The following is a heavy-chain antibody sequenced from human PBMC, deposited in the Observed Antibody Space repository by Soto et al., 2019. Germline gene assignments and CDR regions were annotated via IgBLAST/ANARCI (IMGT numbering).Heavy chain of an antibody. Sequence: QITLKESGPTLVKPTQTLTLTCNFSGFSLSTRGVGVGWIRQPPGKALEWLTLIYWDDAKEYSPSLRSRITIPKDHSKNPTVHTQHGNAPADKAKYYSAKKGGGDRILDYWGQGTLVTVSS. J-gene: IGHJ4*02. CDR3: AKKGGGDRILDY. V-gene: IGHV2-5*02. CDR1: GFSLSTRGVG. D-gene: IGHD3-16*01. CDR2: IYWDDAK.